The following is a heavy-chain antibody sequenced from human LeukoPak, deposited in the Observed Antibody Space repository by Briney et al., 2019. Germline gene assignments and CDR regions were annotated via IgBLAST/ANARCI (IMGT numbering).Heavy chain of an antibody. D-gene: IGHD3-10*01. CDR1: GFTFSTYA. J-gene: IGHJ4*02. Sequence: GGSLRLSCEFSGFTFSTYAMNWVRQAPGKGLEWISYISGTSSGSTSIIHYADSVKGRFTISRDNAKNSLYMQMNSLIAEDTAVYFCVRDFLGESGAGGYWGQGTLVTVSS. V-gene: IGHV3-48*04. CDR3: VRDFLGESGAGGY. CDR2: ISGTSSGSTSII.